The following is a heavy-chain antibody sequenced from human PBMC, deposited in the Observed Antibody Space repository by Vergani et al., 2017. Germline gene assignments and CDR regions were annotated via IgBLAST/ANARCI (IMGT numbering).Heavy chain of an antibody. Sequence: VQLVESGGGVVQPGRSLRLSCAASGFTFSSYAMHWVRQAPGKGLEWVSGISWNSGSIGYADSVKGRFTISRDNAKNSLYLQMNSLRAEDTALYYCARGSGSYYPDYFDYWGQGTLVTVSS. J-gene: IGHJ4*02. D-gene: IGHD3-10*01. V-gene: IGHV3-9*01. CDR3: ARGSGSYYPDYFDY. CDR2: ISWNSGSI. CDR1: GFTFSSYA.